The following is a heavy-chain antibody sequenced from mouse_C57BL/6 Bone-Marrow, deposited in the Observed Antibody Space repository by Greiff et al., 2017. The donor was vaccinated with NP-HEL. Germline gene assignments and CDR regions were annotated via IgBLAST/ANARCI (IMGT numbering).Heavy chain of an antibody. CDR3: ARGRDYYDYDGFAY. J-gene: IGHJ3*01. D-gene: IGHD2-4*01. V-gene: IGHV1-64*01. CDR1: GYTFTSYW. CDR2: IHPNSGST. Sequence: QVQLQQPGAELVKPGASVKLSCKASGYTFTSYWMHWVKQRPGQGLEWIGMIHPNSGSTNYNEKFKSKATLTVDKSSSTAYMQLSSLTSEDSAVYYCARGRDYYDYDGFAYWVQGTLVTVSA.